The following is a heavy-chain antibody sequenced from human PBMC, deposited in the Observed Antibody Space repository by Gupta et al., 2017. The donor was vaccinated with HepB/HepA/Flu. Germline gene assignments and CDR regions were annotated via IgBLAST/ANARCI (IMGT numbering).Heavy chain of an antibody. J-gene: IGHJ3*02. CDR2: ITGRGDRT. V-gene: IGHV3-23*01. D-gene: IGHD4-17*01. CDR3: AKDPNGDYVGAFDT. CDR1: GFTFKNYA. Sequence: EVQMLGSGGGLEQPGGSLRLSCAASGFTFKNYAVTWVRQTPGKGLEWVSAITGRGDRTLYADSVKGRFTISRDNSKNILYLQMNSLRVEDTAIYYCAKDPNGDYVGAFDTWGQGTMVTVSS.